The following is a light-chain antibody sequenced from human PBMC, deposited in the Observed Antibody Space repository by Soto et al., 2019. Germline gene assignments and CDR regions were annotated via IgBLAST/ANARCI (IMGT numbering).Light chain of an antibody. CDR2: RNN. Sequence: QSVLTQPPSASGTPGQRVTISCSGSSSNIGSNYVYWYQQLPGTAPKLLIYRNNQRPSGVPDRFSGSKSGTSASLAISGLRSQDEAAYYCAAWDDRLSCYVFGTGTKLTVL. J-gene: IGLJ1*01. CDR3: AAWDDRLSCYV. V-gene: IGLV1-47*01. CDR1: SSNIGSNY.